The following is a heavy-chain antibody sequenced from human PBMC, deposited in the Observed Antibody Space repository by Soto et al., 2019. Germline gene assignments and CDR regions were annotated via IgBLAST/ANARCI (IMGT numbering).Heavy chain of an antibody. CDR2: IIPIFGTA. D-gene: IGHD4-17*01. Sequence: QVQLVQSGAEVTKPGSSVKVSCKASGGTFSSYDISWVRQAPGQGLEWMGGIIPIFGTANYAQKFQGRVTITADKSTSTAYKELSSLRSEETAVYYCAGGGRAYGGHSQSAKYFQHWGQGTLVTVSS. J-gene: IGHJ1*01. CDR1: GGTFSSYD. CDR3: AGGGRAYGGHSQSAKYFQH. V-gene: IGHV1-69*06.